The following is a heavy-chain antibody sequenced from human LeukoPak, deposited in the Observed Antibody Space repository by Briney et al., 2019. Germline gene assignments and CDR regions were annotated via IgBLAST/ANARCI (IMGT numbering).Heavy chain of an antibody. J-gene: IGHJ6*02. D-gene: IGHD6-13*01. Sequence: LAGGSLRLSCAASGFTFSSYAMSWVRQAPGKGLEWVSAISGSGGSTYYADSVKGRFTISRDNSKDTLYLQMNSLRAEDTAVYYCAKGQYHSWYSEGNYGMDVWGQGTTVTVSS. CDR1: GFTFSSYA. V-gene: IGHV3-23*01. CDR2: ISGSGGST. CDR3: AKGQYHSWYSEGNYGMDV.